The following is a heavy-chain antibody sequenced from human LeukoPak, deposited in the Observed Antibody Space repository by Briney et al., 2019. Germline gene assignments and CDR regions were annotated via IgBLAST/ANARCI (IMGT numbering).Heavy chain of an antibody. CDR2: ISTYNGGT. D-gene: IGHD6-13*01. V-gene: IGHV1-18*01. Sequence: GASVKVSCKASGYTFSNYAIIGGRQAPGQGLEWMGWISTYNGGTKYAQKVQGRVTMTADTSTSTVYMELRSLGSDDTALYYCVRDGNSGWYSSFDYWGQGTLVSVSS. CDR3: VRDGNSGWYSSFDY. J-gene: IGHJ4*02. CDR1: GYTFSNYA.